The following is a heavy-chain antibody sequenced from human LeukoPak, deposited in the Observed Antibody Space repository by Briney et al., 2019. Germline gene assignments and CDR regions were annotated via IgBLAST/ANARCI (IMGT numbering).Heavy chain of an antibody. CDR3: ARAYCSTTIFYPHLFVY. D-gene: IGHD2-2*01. CDR2: IYSGGNT. V-gene: IGHV3-53*01. CDR1: GFTISSSY. J-gene: IGHJ4*02. Sequence: GGSLRLSCAASGFTISSSYMSWVRQAPGKGLEWVSLIYSGGNTDHSDSVKGRFTISRDNSKSTLYLQMNSLRAEDTAVYYCARAYCSTTIFYPHLFVYWGQGTLVTVSS.